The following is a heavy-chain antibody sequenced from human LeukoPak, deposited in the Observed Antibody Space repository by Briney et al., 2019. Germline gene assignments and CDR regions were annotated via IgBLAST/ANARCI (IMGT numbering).Heavy chain of an antibody. Sequence: GGSLRLSCAVSGITLSNYGMTWVRQAPGKGLEWVAGISDTGGRTNYADSVKGRFTISRDNPKNTLYLQMNSLRAEDTAVYFCAKRGVVVRVILVGFHKEAYYFDSWGQGALVTVSS. CDR2: ISDTGGRT. CDR1: GITLSNYG. CDR3: AKRGVVVRVILVGFHKEAYYFDS. J-gene: IGHJ4*02. V-gene: IGHV3-23*01. D-gene: IGHD3-10*01.